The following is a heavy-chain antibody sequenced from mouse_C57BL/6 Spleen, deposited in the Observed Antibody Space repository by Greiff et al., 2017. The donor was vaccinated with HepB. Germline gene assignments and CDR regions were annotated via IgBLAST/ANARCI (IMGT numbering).Heavy chain of an antibody. CDR3: ASYGSSSWFAY. J-gene: IGHJ3*01. Sequence: QVQLQQSGPGLVQPSQRLSITCTVSGFSLTSYGVHWVRQSPGKGLEWLGVIWRGGSTDNNAAFMYRLSITKDNSTSQVFFKMNSLQADDAAIYYCASYGSSSWFAYWGQGTLVTVSA. D-gene: IGHD1-1*01. CDR1: GFSLTSYG. V-gene: IGHV2-5*01. CDR2: IWRGGST.